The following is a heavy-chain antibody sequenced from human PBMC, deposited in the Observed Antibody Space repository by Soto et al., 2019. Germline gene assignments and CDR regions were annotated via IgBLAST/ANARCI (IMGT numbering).Heavy chain of an antibody. V-gene: IGHV1-18*04. J-gene: IGHJ4*02. CDR2: ISAYNGGT. Sequence: ASVKVSCKASGYTFTSYGISWVRQAPGQGLEWMGWISAYNGGTNYAQKFQGRVTMTRDTSISTAYMELSRLRSDDTAVYYCANGIAARSWFDYWGQGTLVTVSS. CDR1: GYTFTSYG. D-gene: IGHD6-6*01. CDR3: ANGIAARSWFDY.